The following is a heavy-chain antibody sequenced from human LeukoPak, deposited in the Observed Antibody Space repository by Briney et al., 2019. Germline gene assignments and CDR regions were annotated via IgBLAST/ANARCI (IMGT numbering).Heavy chain of an antibody. Sequence: SETLSLTCAVYGGSFSGYYWSWIRQPPGKGLEWIGEINHSGSTNYNPSLKSRVTISVDTSKNQFSLKLSSVTAADTAVYYCARFPHFDWLPQSNNDAFDIWGQGTMVTVSS. CDR2: INHSGST. J-gene: IGHJ3*02. CDR1: GGSFSGYY. V-gene: IGHV4-34*01. D-gene: IGHD3-9*01. CDR3: ARFPHFDWLPQSNNDAFDI.